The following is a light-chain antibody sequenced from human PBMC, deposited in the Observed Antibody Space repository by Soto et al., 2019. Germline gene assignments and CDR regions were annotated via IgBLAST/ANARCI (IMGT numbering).Light chain of an antibody. CDR3: QQYGSSPLT. J-gene: IGKJ4*01. V-gene: IGKV3-20*01. CDR2: GAS. Sequence: EIVLKQSPGTLSLSPGERATLSCRASQSVSSSYLAWYQQKPGQAPRLLIYGASSRATGIPDGFSGSGSGTDFTLTISRLEPEDFAVYYCQQYGSSPLTFGGGTKVEIK. CDR1: QSVSSSY.